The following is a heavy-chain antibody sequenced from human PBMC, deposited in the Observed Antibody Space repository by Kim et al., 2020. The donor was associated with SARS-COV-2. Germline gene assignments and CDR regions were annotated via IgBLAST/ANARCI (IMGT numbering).Heavy chain of an antibody. Sequence: YNPSLTSRVTISVDTSKNQFSLKLSSVTAADTAVYYCARRSSIAARELDYWGQGTLVTVSS. J-gene: IGHJ4*02. V-gene: IGHV4-39*01. D-gene: IGHD6-6*01. CDR3: ARRSSIAARELDY.